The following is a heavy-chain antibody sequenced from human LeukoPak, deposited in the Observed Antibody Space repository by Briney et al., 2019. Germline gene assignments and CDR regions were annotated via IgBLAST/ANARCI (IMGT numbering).Heavy chain of an antibody. CDR2: IGGSGGST. Sequence: TGGSLRLSCATSGFTFSTYVMRWVRQAPGKGLEWVSSIGGSGGSTPYADSVKGRFTISRDNSKNTLYLQMNSLRAEDTAVYYCSKSMGSGTAASDIWGQGTMVTASS. J-gene: IGHJ3*02. CDR1: GFTFSTYV. V-gene: IGHV3-23*01. D-gene: IGHD6-13*01. CDR3: SKSMGSGTAASDI.